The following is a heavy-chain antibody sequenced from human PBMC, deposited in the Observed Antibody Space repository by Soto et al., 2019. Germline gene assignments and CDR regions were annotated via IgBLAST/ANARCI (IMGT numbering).Heavy chain of an antibody. Sequence: GGSLRLSCVGSGFTFSTYSISWVRQAPGKGLEWVSSISSRSDIYYADSVKGRFTISRDNAKNSVSLQMNSLRAEDTAVYYCAREYTAWPLAYGLDVWGQGTTVTVSS. V-gene: IGHV3-21*01. D-gene: IGHD2-2*02. CDR1: GFTFSTYS. J-gene: IGHJ6*02. CDR3: AREYTAWPLAYGLDV. CDR2: ISSRSDI.